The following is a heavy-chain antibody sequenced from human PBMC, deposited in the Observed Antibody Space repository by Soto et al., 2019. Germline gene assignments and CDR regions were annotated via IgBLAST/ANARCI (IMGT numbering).Heavy chain of an antibody. Sequence: GGSLSLSCAASGFTFSSYSMNWVRQAPGKGLEWVSSISSSSSYIYYADSVKGRFTISRDNSKNTLYLQMNSLRVEDTAVYYCAKDRLGGNFDYWGQGTQVTVSS. CDR1: GFTFSSYS. V-gene: IGHV3-21*04. CDR3: AKDRLGGNFDY. J-gene: IGHJ4*02. CDR2: ISSSSSYI.